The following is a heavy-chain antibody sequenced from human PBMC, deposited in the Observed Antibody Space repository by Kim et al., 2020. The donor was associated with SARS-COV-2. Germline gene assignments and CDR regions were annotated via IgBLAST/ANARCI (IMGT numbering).Heavy chain of an antibody. J-gene: IGHJ6*02. CDR3: ARTITQGYYFAMDV. CDR1: GGSIDAGGYY. Sequence: SETLSLTCNVSGGSIDAGGYYWGWIRQPPGKGLDWIGYIDYSGITYYNPSLKSRVTISVDTSKKQFSLKVSSVTAADTAVYYCARTITQGYYFAMDVWGQGTSVTVSS. D-gene: IGHD5-12*01. CDR2: IDYSGIT. V-gene: IGHV4-31*03.